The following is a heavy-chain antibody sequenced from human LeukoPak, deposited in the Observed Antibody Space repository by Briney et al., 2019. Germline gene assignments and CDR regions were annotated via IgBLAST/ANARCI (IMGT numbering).Heavy chain of an antibody. CDR2: IYHSGNT. V-gene: IGHV4-30-2*01. J-gene: IGHJ5*02. CDR1: GGSISSGGFS. CDR3: ARGGHSYGRNWFDP. Sequence: SETLSLTCAVSGGSISSGGFSWSWIRQPPGKGLEWVGSIYHSGNTYYNPSLKSRVTISVDRSKNQFSLEVSSVTAADTAVYYCARGGHSYGRNWFDPWGQGTLVTVSP. D-gene: IGHD5-18*01.